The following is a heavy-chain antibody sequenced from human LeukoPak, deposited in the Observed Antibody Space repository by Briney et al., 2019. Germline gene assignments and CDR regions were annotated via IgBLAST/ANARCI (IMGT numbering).Heavy chain of an antibody. D-gene: IGHD2-2*01. CDR1: GYTFTSYG. CDR3: ARDHYCRSASCHRVGYYYYGMDV. CDR2: ISAYDGNT. J-gene: IGHJ6*04. Sequence: SVNVSCKASGYTFTSYGISWVRQAPGEGLEWMGWISAYDGNTNYAQKLQGVVTMTTDTSTSTAYMELRSLRSDDTAGYYCARDHYCRSASCHRVGYYYYGMDVWGKGTTVTVSP. V-gene: IGHV1-18*04.